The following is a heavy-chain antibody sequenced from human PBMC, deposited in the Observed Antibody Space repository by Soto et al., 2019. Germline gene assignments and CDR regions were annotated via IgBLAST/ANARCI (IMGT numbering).Heavy chain of an antibody. Sequence: EVQLLESGGGLVQPGGSLRLSCAASGFTFSSYAMSWVRQAPGKGLEWVSAISGGGGSTYYADSVKGRFTISRDNSKNTLYLKMSSLRAEDTAVYYCAKDSEVVTAIDMASWGQGTLVTVSS. CDR2: ISGGGGST. D-gene: IGHD2-21*02. CDR3: AKDSEVVTAIDMAS. J-gene: IGHJ5*02. CDR1: GFTFSSYA. V-gene: IGHV3-23*01.